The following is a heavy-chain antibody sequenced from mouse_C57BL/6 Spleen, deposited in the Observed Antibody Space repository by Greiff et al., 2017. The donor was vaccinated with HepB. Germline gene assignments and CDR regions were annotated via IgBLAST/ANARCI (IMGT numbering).Heavy chain of an antibody. Sequence: DVMLVESGGGLVKPGGSLKLSCAASGFTFSDYGMHWVRQAPDKGLEWVAYISSGSSTIYYADTVKGRFTISRDNANNTMFLQMTSLRSEDTAMYYGARWGYYYGSSYLYFDYWGQGTTLTVSS. D-gene: IGHD1-1*01. CDR3: ARWGYYYGSSYLYFDY. V-gene: IGHV5-17*01. CDR2: ISSGSSTI. CDR1: GFTFSDYG. J-gene: IGHJ2*01.